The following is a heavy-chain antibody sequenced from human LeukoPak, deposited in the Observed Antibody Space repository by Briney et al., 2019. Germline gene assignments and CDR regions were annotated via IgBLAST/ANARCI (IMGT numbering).Heavy chain of an antibody. D-gene: IGHD5-18*01. J-gene: IGHJ4*02. CDR3: ARGYPAMVSAPDY. CDR1: GFTVSSNY. Sequence: GGSLRLSCAVSGFTVSSNYMSWVRQAPGKGLEWVSVIYSGGSTYYADSVKGRFTISRDNSKNTLYLQMNSLRAEDTAVYYCARGYPAMVSAPDYWGQGTLVTVSS. CDR2: IYSGGST. V-gene: IGHV3-53*01.